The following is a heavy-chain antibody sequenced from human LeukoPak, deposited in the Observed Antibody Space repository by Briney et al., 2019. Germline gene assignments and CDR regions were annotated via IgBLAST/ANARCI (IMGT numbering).Heavy chain of an antibody. CDR2: INPNSGGT. CDR1: GCTFTGYY. CDR3: ARVLVGAKVAFDI. D-gene: IGHD1-26*01. Sequence: GASVKVSCKASGCTFTGYYMHWVRQAPGQGLEWMGRINPNSGGTNYAQKFQGRVTMTRDTSISTAYMELSRLRSDDTAVYYCARVLVGAKVAFDIWGQGTMVTVSS. J-gene: IGHJ3*02. V-gene: IGHV1-2*06.